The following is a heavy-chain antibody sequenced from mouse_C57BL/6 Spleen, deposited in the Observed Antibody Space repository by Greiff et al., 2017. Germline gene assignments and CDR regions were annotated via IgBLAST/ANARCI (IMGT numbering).Heavy chain of an antibody. CDR3: TRWGYDSFAY. Sequence: VKLMESGAELVRPGASVTLSCKASGYTFTDYEMHWVKQTPVHGLEWIGAIDPETGGTAYNQKFKGKAILTADKSSSTAYMELRSLTSEDSAVYYCTRWGYDSFAYWGQGTLVTVSA. D-gene: IGHD2-4*01. CDR2: IDPETGGT. V-gene: IGHV1-15*01. CDR1: GYTFTDYE. J-gene: IGHJ3*01.